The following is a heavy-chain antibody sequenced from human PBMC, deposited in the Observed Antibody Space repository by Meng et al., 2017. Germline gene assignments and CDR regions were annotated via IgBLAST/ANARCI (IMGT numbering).Heavy chain of an antibody. Sequence: EVRLVDAGGGLVQPRGSLRLSCAASGFTFNNYWMHWVRQVPGKGLVWVSRISGDGSITNYADSVKGRFTISRDNAKNTLYLQMNSLRPEDTAVYYCLDEAPRSDYWGQGSLVTVSS. D-gene: IGHD1-1*01. V-gene: IGHV3-74*01. CDR3: LDEAPRSDY. CDR2: ISGDGSIT. J-gene: IGHJ4*02. CDR1: GFTFNNYW.